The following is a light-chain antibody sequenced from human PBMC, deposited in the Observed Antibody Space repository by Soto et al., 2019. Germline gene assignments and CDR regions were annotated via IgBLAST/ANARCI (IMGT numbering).Light chain of an antibody. Sequence: EIVLTQSPGTLPLSPGERATLSCRASQSVSSSYLAWYQQKPGQAPRLLIYGTSSRATGIPDRFSGSGSGTDFTLTINRLEPEDFAVYYCQQYAKSPRTFGQGTKVDIK. V-gene: IGKV3-20*01. CDR3: QQYAKSPRT. J-gene: IGKJ1*01. CDR1: QSVSSSY. CDR2: GTS.